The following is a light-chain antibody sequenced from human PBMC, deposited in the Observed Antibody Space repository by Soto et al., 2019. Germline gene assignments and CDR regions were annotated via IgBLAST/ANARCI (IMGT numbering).Light chain of an antibody. Sequence: EVVLTQSPGTLSLSPGERVTLSCRASQSVASSYLAWYQQKPGRAPRLLFYSASSMATGIPDRFSGSGSGTDFTLTISRLEPEDFAVYYCHHFGSLPETFGQGTHV. CDR3: HHFGSLPET. V-gene: IGKV3-20*01. CDR2: SAS. CDR1: QSVASSY. J-gene: IGKJ1*01.